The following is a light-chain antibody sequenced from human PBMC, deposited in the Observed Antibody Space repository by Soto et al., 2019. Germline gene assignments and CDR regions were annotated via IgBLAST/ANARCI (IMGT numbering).Light chain of an antibody. Sequence: DIQMTQSPSTVSAYVGDRVTITCRASQSISTWLAWYQQKPGKAPKFLMFKASSLESGVPSRFSGSGSGTEFTLTISSLQPDDFATYYCQQYNSYPLTLGQGTKVDIK. CDR3: QQYNSYPLT. V-gene: IGKV1-5*03. CDR1: QSISTW. J-gene: IGKJ1*01. CDR2: KAS.